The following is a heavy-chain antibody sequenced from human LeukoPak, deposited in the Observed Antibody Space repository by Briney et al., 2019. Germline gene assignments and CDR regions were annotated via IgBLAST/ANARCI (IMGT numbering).Heavy chain of an antibody. J-gene: IGHJ3*02. D-gene: IGHD3-10*01. CDR3: ARDPGYYGSGTRGAFDI. Sequence: SETLSLTCGVYGGSFSGYYWSWIRQPAGKGLEWIGRIYTSGSTNYNPSFKSRVTMSVDTSKNQFSLKLSSVTAADTAVYYCARDPGYYGSGTRGAFDIWGQGTMVTVSS. CDR1: GGSFSGYY. V-gene: IGHV4-4*07. CDR2: IYTSGST.